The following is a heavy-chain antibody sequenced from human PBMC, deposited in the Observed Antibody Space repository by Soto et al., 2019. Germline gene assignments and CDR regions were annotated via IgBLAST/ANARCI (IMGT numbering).Heavy chain of an antibody. CDR2: ISAYNGNT. J-gene: IGHJ6*02. CDR3: ARGWYYDFWSGYHEGLYYSYAMDV. V-gene: IGHV1-18*04. Sequence: GASVKVSCKASGYTFTSYGISWVRQAPGQGLEWMGWISAYNGNTNYAQKLQGRVTMTTDTSTSTAYMELRSLRSDDTAVYYCARGWYYDFWSGYHEGLYYSYAMDVCGQGPTVTVSS. D-gene: IGHD3-3*01. CDR1: GYTFTSYG.